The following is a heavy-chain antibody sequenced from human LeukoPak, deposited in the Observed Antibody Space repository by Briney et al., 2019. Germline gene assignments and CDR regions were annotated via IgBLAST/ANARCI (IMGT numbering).Heavy chain of an antibody. J-gene: IGHJ4*02. Sequence: PGGSLRLSCAASGFTFSTYSLNWVRQAPGKGLEWVSSISSSSFMYYADSVKGRFTISRDNAKNALYLQMNSLRAEDTAVYYCVRVDHSLGKTYFDYWGQGTLVTVSS. CDR3: VRVDHSLGKTYFDY. CDR1: GFTFSTYS. V-gene: IGHV3-21*01. CDR2: ISSSSFM. D-gene: IGHD2-21*01.